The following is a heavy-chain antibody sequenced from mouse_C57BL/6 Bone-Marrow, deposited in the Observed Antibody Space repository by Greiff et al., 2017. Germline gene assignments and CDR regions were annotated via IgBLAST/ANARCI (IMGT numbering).Heavy chain of an antibody. CDR1: GFSLTSYG. D-gene: IGHD1-1*01. Sequence: VQGVESGPGLVQPSQSLSITCTVSGFSLTSYGVHWVRQSPGKGLEWLGVIWRGGSTDYNAAFMSILSITKDNSKRQVFFKMNSLHADDTAISYCATNSYYYVYCYFAVWGTGTTVTVSS. CDR2: IWRGGST. CDR3: ATNSYYYVYCYFAV. J-gene: IGHJ1*03. V-gene: IGHV2-5*01.